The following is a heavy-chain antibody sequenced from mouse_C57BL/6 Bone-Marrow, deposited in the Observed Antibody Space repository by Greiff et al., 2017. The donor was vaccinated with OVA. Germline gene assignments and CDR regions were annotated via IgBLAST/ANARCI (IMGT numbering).Heavy chain of an antibody. J-gene: IGHJ4*01. CDR3: AAPGGGYYAMDY. V-gene: IGHV2-5*01. Sequence: QVQLKESGPGLVQPSQSLSITCTVSGFSLTSYGVHWFRQSPGKGLEWLGVILRGGSTDYNAAFMSRLSITKDNTKSQVFFKMDSLEANDTAIYYCAAPGGGYYAMDYWGQGTSVTVSS. CDR2: ILRGGST. CDR1: GFSLTSYG.